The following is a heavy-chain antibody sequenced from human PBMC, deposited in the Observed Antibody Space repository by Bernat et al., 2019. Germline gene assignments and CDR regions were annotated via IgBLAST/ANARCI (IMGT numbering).Heavy chain of an antibody. V-gene: IGHV4-59*08. J-gene: IGHJ6*02. CDR3: ARQSKIVVVTYYYYGMDV. D-gene: IGHD3-22*01. CDR1: GGSISSYY. CDR2: IYYSGST. Sequence: QVQLQESGPGLVKPSETLSLTCTVSGGSISSYYWSWIRQPPGKGLEWIGYIYYSGSTNYNPSLKSRVTISVDTSKNQFSLKLSSVTAADTAVYYCARQSKIVVVTYYYYGMDVWGQGTTVTVSS.